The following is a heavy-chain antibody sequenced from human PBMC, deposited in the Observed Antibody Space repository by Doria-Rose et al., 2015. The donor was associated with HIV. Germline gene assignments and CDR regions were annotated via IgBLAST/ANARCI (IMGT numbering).Heavy chain of an antibody. CDR1: GASINSGSYH. Sequence: VQLQESGPGLVKPSQTLSLTCSVSGASINSGSYHWSWIRQPAGQGLEWIGRIYFRGGTYYNPSLTSRVTISVDTSKNQFSLRLSSVTAADTAVYYCARDGYYGSSYYLDYWGQGTLVTVSS. CDR2: IYFRGGT. J-gene: IGHJ4*02. CDR3: ARDGYYGSSYYLDY. V-gene: IGHV4-61*02. D-gene: IGHD3-10*01.